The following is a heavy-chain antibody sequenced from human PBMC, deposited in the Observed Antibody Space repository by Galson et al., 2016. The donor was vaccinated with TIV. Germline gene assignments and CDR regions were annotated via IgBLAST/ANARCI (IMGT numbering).Heavy chain of an antibody. J-gene: IGHJ5*02. CDR3: ARVPGTQEIAATGGWFDP. Sequence: SVKVSCTASGYTFSNYGINWVRQAPGQGLEWMGWISPYSGDTNYPQKLRGRVTLTTDTSTSTAYMELRSLISDDTAIYFCARVPGTQEIAATGGWFDPWGQGTLVTVSS. CDR1: GYTFSNYG. V-gene: IGHV1-18*04. CDR2: ISPYSGDT. D-gene: IGHD2-15*01.